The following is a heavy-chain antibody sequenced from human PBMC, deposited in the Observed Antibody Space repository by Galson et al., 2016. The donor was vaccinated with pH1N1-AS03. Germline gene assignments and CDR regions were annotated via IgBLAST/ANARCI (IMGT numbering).Heavy chain of an antibody. Sequence: ETLSLTCAVSGGSVSDNNWWSWVRPPPGKGLEWIGEVYRSGSTNYNPSLKSRVTISLDKSKNQFSLKLSSVTAADTAVYYCARHLYGDYVGWFDPWGQGTLVTVSS. J-gene: IGHJ5*02. CDR2: VYRSGST. V-gene: IGHV4-4*02. CDR3: ARHLYGDYVGWFDP. CDR1: GGSVSDNNW. D-gene: IGHD4-17*01.